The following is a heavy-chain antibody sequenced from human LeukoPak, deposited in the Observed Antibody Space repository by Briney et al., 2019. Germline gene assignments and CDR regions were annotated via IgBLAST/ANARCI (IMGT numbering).Heavy chain of an antibody. V-gene: IGHV1-69*05. Sequence: ASVKVSCKASGGTFNNYAISWVRQAPGQGLEWMGGIIPIFDTSTYAQKYRGRVTITTDESTSTAYMELSSLRSEDTAVYYCAGMVSPTAAGTGYFDPWGQGTLVTVSS. D-gene: IGHD6-13*01. J-gene: IGHJ5*02. CDR2: IIPIFDTS. CDR3: AGMVSPTAAGTGYFDP. CDR1: GGTFNNYA.